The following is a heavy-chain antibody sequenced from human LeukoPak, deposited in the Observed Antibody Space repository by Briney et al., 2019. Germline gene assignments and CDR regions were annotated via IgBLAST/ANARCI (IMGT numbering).Heavy chain of an antibody. V-gene: IGHV4-39*02. CDR3: ARDSFNGWFDY. CDR2: IYYSGST. J-gene: IGHJ4*02. CDR1: GGSISSSSYY. Sequence: SGTLSLTCTVSGGSISSSSYYWGWIRQPPGKGLEWIGSIYYSGSTYYNPSLKSRVTISVDTSKNQFSLKLSSVTAADTAVYFCARDSFNGWFDYWGQGTLVTVSS. D-gene: IGHD2-8*01.